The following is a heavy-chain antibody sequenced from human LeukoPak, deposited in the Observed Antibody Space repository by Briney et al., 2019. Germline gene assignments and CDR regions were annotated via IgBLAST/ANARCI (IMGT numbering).Heavy chain of an antibody. CDR1: GFTFSSYS. J-gene: IGHJ4*02. Sequence: GGSLRLSCAASGFTFSSYSMNWVRQAPGKGLEWVSSITSSSYIYYADSVKGRFTISRDNAKNSLNLQMNSLRAEDTAVYYCARDLVLYGDYWGQGTLVTVSS. V-gene: IGHV3-21*01. CDR3: ARDLVLYGDY. D-gene: IGHD4-17*01. CDR2: ITSSSYI.